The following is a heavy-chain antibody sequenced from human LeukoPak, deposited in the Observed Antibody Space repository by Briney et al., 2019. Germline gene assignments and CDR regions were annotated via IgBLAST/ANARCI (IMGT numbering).Heavy chain of an antibody. D-gene: IGHD1-14*01. CDR3: VRGTFVWYLDY. Sequence: PGGSLRLSCAASGFSFNKYWMHWVRQATGEGLVWVSRINGDRTTTTYADSVKGRFTVSRDNAKNTLYLQMNSLRVEDTAVYYCVRGTFVWYLDYWGRGALVTVSS. CDR1: GFSFNKYW. V-gene: IGHV3-74*01. J-gene: IGHJ4*02. CDR2: INGDRTTT.